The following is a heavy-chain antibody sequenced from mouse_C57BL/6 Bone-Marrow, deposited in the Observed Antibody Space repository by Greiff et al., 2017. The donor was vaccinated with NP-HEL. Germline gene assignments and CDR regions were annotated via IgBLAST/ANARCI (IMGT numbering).Heavy chain of an antibody. CDR2: INYDGSST. CDR3: ARDRYYYGSSVYFDV. V-gene: IGHV5-16*01. CDR1: GFTFSDYY. J-gene: IGHJ1*03. Sequence: DVKLVESEGGLVQPGSSMKLSCTASGFTFSDYYMAWVRQVPEKGLEWVANINYDGSSTYYLDSLKSRFIISRDNAKNILYLQMSSLKSEDTATYYCARDRYYYGSSVYFDVWGTGTTVTVSS. D-gene: IGHD1-1*01.